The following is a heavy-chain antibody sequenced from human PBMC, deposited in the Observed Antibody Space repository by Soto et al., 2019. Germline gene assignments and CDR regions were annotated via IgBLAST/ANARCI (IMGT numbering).Heavy chain of an antibody. Sequence: QVQLVQSGAEVKKPGSSVKVSCKASGGTFSSYAISWVRQAPGQGLEWMGGIIPIFGTANHAQKFQGRVTITADESTSTAYMELSSLRSEDTAVYYCAAGSGSGREFYYYGMDVWGQGTTVTVSS. V-gene: IGHV1-69*01. CDR3: AAGSGSGREFYYYGMDV. CDR1: GGTFSSYA. J-gene: IGHJ6*02. CDR2: IIPIFGTA. D-gene: IGHD3-10*01.